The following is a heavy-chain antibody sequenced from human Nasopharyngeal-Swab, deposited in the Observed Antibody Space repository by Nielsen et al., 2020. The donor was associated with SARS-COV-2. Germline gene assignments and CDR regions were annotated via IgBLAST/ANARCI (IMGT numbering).Heavy chain of an antibody. CDR1: GFSLSTSGMC. CDR2: IDWDDDK. D-gene: IGHD3-9*01. V-gene: IGHV2-70*11. J-gene: IGHJ6*02. Sequence: SGPTLVKPTQTLTLTCTFSGFSLSTSGMCVSWIRQPPGKALEWLARIDWDDDKYYSTSLKTRLTISKDTSKNQVVLTMTNMDPVDTATYDCARISYDILTGYWYGMDVWGQGTTVTVSS. CDR3: ARISYDILTGYWYGMDV.